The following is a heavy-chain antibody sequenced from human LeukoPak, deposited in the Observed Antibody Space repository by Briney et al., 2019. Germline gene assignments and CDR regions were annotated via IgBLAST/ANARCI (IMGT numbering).Heavy chain of an antibody. D-gene: IGHD4-17*01. CDR2: IYYSGSA. CDR1: GGSISSGSFY. J-gene: IGHJ4*02. CDR3: AKMGNPATVTADY. V-gene: IGHV4-39*07. Sequence: SETLSLTCTVSGGSISSGSFYWGWIRQPPGKGLEWIGTIYYSGSAYYTPSLKSRVSISVDTSENQFSLKLNSVTAADTAVYYCAKMGNPATVTADYWGQGTLVTVSS.